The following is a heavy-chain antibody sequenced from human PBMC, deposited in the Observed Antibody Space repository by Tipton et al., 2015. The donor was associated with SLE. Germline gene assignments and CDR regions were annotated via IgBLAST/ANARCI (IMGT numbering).Heavy chain of an antibody. V-gene: IGHV3-7*01. J-gene: IGHJ4*02. CDR1: GFIFYNHW. CDR3: ADVGDLAP. CDR2: INTDGSGR. Sequence: LSLTCEASGFIFYNHWMSWVRQTPGKGLEWVASINTDGSGRYYVDSVKGRFTISRDNAKKSLYLQMNSLRVEDTAMYYCADVGDLAPWGQGTLVTVSS. D-gene: IGHD2-21*02.